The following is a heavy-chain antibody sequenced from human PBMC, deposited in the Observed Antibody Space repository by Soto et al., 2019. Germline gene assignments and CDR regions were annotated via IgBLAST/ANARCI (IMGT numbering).Heavy chain of an antibody. D-gene: IGHD3-16*01. CDR2: ISATGGNI. CDR3: AKVVGGLGYFDL. V-gene: IGHV3-23*01. CDR1: GFTFSDYA. Sequence: EVQLLESGGGLARPGGSLRLSCVASGFTFSDYAMTWVRQAPGKGLEWVATISATGGNIEYTDSLKGRFTISRDNSKNTLYLQLNGLTSDDTAVHYCAKVVGGLGYFDLWGRGTLVTVSS. J-gene: IGHJ2*01.